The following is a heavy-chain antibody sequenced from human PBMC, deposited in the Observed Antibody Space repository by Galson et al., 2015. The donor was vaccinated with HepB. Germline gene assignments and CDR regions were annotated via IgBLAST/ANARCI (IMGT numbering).Heavy chain of an antibody. Sequence: SVKVSCKASGFNFTSSGVSWVRQAPGQGFEWMGRIHPNSGGTNYAQKFQGRVTMTRDTSISTAYMELSRLRSDDTAVYYCAIVTTTSYYFDYWGQGTLVTVSS. J-gene: IGHJ4*02. D-gene: IGHD4-17*01. CDR2: IHPNSGGT. CDR3: AIVTTTSYYFDY. V-gene: IGHV1-2*06. CDR1: GFNFTSSG.